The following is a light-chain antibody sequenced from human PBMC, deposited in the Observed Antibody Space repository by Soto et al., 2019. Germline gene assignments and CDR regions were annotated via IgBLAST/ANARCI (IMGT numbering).Light chain of an antibody. Sequence: EIVMTQSPATLSVSPGERATLSCRASQTVNSNLAWYQQRPGQAPWLLIYGASTRATAIPARFSGSGSGTDFTLTISGLHSEDFAVYYCQQYDQWPLTFGGGTKVEMK. CDR2: GAS. CDR1: QTVNSN. J-gene: IGKJ4*01. V-gene: IGKV3-15*01. CDR3: QQYDQWPLT.